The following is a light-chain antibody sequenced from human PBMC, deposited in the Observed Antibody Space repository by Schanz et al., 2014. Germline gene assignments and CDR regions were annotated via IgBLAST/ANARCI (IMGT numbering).Light chain of an antibody. V-gene: IGKV1-5*01. Sequence: GDRVTITCRASQSPSPWLAWYQHKPGKAPKLLIYAASTLQSGVPSRFSGSGSGTDFTLIISRLEPEDFAVYYCQQYGSSPPWTFGQGTKVDIK. CDR2: AAS. J-gene: IGKJ1*01. CDR1: QSPSPW. CDR3: QQYGSSPPWT.